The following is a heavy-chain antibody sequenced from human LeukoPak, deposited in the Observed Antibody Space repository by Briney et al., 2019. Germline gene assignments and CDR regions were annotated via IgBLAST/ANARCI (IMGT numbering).Heavy chain of an antibody. CDR3: AKDSGSKQQPNWFDP. J-gene: IGHJ5*02. D-gene: IGHD6-13*01. Sequence: GGSLRLSCAASGFTFSSYAMSWVRQAPGTGLEWVSAISGSGGSTYYADSVKGRFTISRDNSKNTLYLQMNSLRAEDTAVYYCAKDSGSKQQPNWFDPWGQGTLVTVSS. V-gene: IGHV3-23*01. CDR1: GFTFSSYA. CDR2: ISGSGGST.